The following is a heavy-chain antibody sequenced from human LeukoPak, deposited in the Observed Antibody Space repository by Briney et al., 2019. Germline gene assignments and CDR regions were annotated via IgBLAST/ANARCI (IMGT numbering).Heavy chain of an antibody. J-gene: IGHJ3*02. D-gene: IGHD1-26*01. V-gene: IGHV3-23*01. Sequence: PGGSLRLSCAASGFTFSSYAMSWVRQAPGKGLEWVSAISGSGGSTYYADSGKGRFTISRDNSKNTLYLQMNSLRAEDTAVYYCAKGYSRSDDAFDIWGQGTMVTVSS. CDR1: GFTFSSYA. CDR3: AKGYSRSDDAFDI. CDR2: ISGSGGST.